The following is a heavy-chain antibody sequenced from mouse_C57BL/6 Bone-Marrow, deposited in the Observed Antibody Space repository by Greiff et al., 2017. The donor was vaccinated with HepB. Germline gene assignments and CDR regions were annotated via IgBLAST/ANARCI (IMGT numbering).Heavy chain of an antibody. D-gene: IGHD2-4*01. CDR2: IWWDDDK. CDR3: YYDCDGFVY. J-gene: IGHJ3*01. V-gene: IGHV8-8*01. CDR1: GFSLSTFGMG. Sequence: QVTLKVSGPGILQPSQTLSLTCSFSGFSLSTFGMGVGWLRQPSGKGLEWLAHIWWDDDKYYNPALKSRHTISKDTSKNQVFHKNANVDTAGTATYNTYYDCDGFVYWGEGTVVTVSA.